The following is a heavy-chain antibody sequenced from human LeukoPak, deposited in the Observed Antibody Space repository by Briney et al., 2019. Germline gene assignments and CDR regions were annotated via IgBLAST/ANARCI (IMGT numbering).Heavy chain of an antibody. J-gene: IGHJ5*02. V-gene: IGHV4-34*01. Sequence: SETLSLTGAVYGGSFSGYYWSWIRQPPGNGLEWIGEINHSGSTNYNPSLKSRVTISVDTSKNQFSLRLSSVTAADTAVYYCTRQLTTVSRGGWFDPWGQGTLVTVSS. CDR1: GGSFSGYY. CDR3: TRQLTTVSRGGWFDP. CDR2: INHSGST. D-gene: IGHD4-17*01.